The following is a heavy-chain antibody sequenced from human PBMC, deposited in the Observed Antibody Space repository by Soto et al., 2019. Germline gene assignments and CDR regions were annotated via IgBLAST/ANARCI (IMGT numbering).Heavy chain of an antibody. J-gene: IGHJ5*02. D-gene: IGHD5-18*01. V-gene: IGHV4-59*01. CDR2: IYYSGST. CDR3: ARSPRGYSSDP. Sequence: SETLSLTCTVSGGSISSYYWSWIRQPPGKGLEWIGYIYYSGSTSYNPSLKSRVTISVDTSKNQFSLKLSSVTTADTAVYYCARSPRGYSSDPWGLGTLVTVSS. CDR1: GGSISSYY.